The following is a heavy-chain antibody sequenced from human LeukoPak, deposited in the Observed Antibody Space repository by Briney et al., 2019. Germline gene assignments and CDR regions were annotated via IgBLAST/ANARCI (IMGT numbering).Heavy chain of an antibody. CDR3: ARGTVTAPDY. Sequence: AGGSLRLSCAASGFSVSNTYMSWVRQAPGKGLEWVSIIYSGGNTYHADSVKGRFTISRDNSKNTLYLQMNRLRPEDTAVYYCARGTVTAPDYWGQGTLVTVSS. V-gene: IGHV3-53*01. CDR1: GFSVSNTY. J-gene: IGHJ4*02. D-gene: IGHD2-21*02. CDR2: IYSGGNT.